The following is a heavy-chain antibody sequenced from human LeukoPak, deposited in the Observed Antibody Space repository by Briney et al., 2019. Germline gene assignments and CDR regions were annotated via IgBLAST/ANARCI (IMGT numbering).Heavy chain of an antibody. V-gene: IGHV4-34*01. D-gene: IGHD2-15*01. CDR3: ARGGYIVVVVAATPPPNYYYYGMDV. CDR2: INHSGDT. J-gene: IGHJ6*02. CDR1: GGSISSYY. Sequence: PSETLSLTCTVSGGSISSYYWRWIRQPPGKGLEWIGEINHSGDTNYSPSLKSRVTISVDTSKNQFSLKLSSVTAADTAVYYCARGGYIVVVVAATPPPNYYYYGMDVWGQGTTVTVSS.